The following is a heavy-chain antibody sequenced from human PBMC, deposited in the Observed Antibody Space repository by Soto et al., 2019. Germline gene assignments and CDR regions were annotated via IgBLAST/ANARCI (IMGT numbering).Heavy chain of an antibody. D-gene: IGHD3-3*01. J-gene: IGHJ4*02. V-gene: IGHV4-39*01. CDR2: IYYSGTT. CDR1: GGPIGSSAFY. Sequence: QLQLQESGPGLVRPSETLSLTCTVSGGPIGSSAFYWGWIRQPPGKGLEWIGSIYYSGTTYYNPSLTSRVSISVDTSKNQFSLKLSSVTAADTAVYYCTTGLTIFGVVISSGDYWGQGILVTVSS. CDR3: TTGLTIFGVVISSGDY.